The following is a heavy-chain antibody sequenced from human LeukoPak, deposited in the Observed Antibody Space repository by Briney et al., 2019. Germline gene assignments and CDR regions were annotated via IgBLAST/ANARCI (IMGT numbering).Heavy chain of an antibody. J-gene: IGHJ4*02. Sequence: PSQTLSLTCTVSGGSISSGDYYWSWIRQPPGKGLEWIGYIYYSGSTYYNPSLKSRVTISVDTSKNQFSLKLSSVTAADTAVYYCARDSVGPEGSHFDYWGQGTLVTVSS. D-gene: IGHD2-15*01. CDR3: ARDSVGPEGSHFDY. CDR2: IYYSGST. V-gene: IGHV4-30-4*01. CDR1: GGSISSGDYY.